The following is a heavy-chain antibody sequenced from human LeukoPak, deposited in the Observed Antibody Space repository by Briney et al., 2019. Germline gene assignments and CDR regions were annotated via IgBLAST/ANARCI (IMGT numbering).Heavy chain of an antibody. V-gene: IGHV3-7*01. J-gene: IGHJ6*02. Sequence: GGSLRLSCAASGFTFSSYWMSWVRQAPGKGLEWVANIKQDGSEKYYVDSVKGRFTISRDNAKNSLYLQMNSLRAEDTAVYYCARDKRAPLYYYYGMDVWGQGTTVTVSS. CDR1: GFTFSSYW. CDR3: ARDKRAPLYYYYGMDV. CDR2: IKQDGSEK.